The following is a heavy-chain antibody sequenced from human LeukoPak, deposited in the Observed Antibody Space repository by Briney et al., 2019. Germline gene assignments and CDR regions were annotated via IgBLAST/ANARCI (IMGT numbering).Heavy chain of an antibody. CDR2: ISRTSEPT. J-gene: IGHJ6*03. CDR3: AREAIYEWLGGTYYYYYYMDV. CDR1: GFSFNTYS. Sequence: GGSLRLSCAASGFSFNTYSMTWVRQAPGKGLEWVSLISRTSEPTFYADSVKGRFTISRDNAKNSLYLQMNSLRAEDTAVYYCAREAIYEWLGGTYYYYYYMDVWGKGTTVTVSS. V-gene: IGHV3-21*01. D-gene: IGHD6-19*01.